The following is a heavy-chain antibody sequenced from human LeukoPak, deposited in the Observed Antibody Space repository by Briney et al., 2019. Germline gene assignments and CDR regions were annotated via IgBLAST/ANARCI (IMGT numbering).Heavy chain of an antibody. CDR2: INHSGST. V-gene: IGHV4-34*01. D-gene: IGHD6-13*01. CDR3: ATRYSSSWYNWFDP. J-gene: IGHJ5*02. Sequence: PSETLSLTCAVYGGSFSGYYWSWIRQPPGKGLEWIGEINHSGSTNYNPSLKSRVTISEDTSNNQFSLKLSSVTAADTAVYYCATRYSSSWYNWFDPWGQGTLVTVSS. CDR1: GGSFSGYY.